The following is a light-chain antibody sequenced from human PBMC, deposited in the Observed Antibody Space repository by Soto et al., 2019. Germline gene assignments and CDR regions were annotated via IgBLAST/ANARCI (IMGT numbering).Light chain of an antibody. CDR2: KNN. CDR1: SSNIGSNT. Sequence: QSVLTQPPSASATPGQRVTISCCGSSSNIGSNTVNWYQQLPGTAPKLLIYKNNQRPSGVPDRFSGSKSGTSASLAISGLQSEDEADYYCAAWDDSLNGRVFGGGTKLTVL. V-gene: IGLV1-44*01. J-gene: IGLJ3*02. CDR3: AAWDDSLNGRV.